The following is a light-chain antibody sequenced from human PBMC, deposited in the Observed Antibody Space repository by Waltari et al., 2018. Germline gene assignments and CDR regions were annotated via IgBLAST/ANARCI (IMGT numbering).Light chain of an antibody. CDR2: KSN. Sequence: HTVVTQQPSLSVSPGGTVTLTCALSSGSLSTTSYATWYQQTPGQAPRTLVYKSNARSSGVPDRFSGSIRGNTAALTITGAQTDDESDYYCALYMGSDIWVFGGGTRLTVL. CDR3: ALYMGSDIWV. CDR1: SGSLSTTSY. V-gene: IGLV8-61*01. J-gene: IGLJ3*02.